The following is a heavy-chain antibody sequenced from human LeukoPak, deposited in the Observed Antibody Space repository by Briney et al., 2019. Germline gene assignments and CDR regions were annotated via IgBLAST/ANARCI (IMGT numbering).Heavy chain of an antibody. CDR1: GLTFSSFA. D-gene: IGHD1-1*01. CDR2: ISGNGDTT. J-gene: IGHJ4*02. CDR3: AKGHSAHGTGFDC. V-gene: IGHV3-23*01. Sequence: GGSLRLSCAASGLTFSSFAMSWVRQAPGKGLEWVSAISGNGDTTYYADSVRGRFTISRDNFKSTLYLQMNSRRVEDTAVYYCAKGHSAHGTGFDCWGQETLVIVSS.